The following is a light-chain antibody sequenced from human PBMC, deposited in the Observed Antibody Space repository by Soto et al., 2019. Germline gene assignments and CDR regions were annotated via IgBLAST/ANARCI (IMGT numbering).Light chain of an antibody. CDR1: QLVSNR. J-gene: IGKJ1*01. V-gene: IGKV3-15*01. Sequence: EIVVTQSPATLSASPGESVTLSCRASQLVSNRLAWYQQRPGQVPRLLIYDTSTRARGISARFSGSGSGTEFTLTISGLQSEDFSVYYCQEYFQWPPGMFGPGTTVDIK. CDR2: DTS. CDR3: QEYFQWPPGM.